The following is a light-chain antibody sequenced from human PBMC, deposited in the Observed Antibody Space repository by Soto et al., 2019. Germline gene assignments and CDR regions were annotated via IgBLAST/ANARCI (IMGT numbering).Light chain of an antibody. CDR2: GAS. CDR1: QGINNY. J-gene: IGKJ1*01. V-gene: IGKV1-27*01. CDR3: EHYYGAPWA. Sequence: DIQMTQSPSSLSASVGDRVTITCRASQGINNYLAWYQQKPGRVPQLLIYGASTLHSGVPSRFSGSGSGTDFTLTIRTLQPEDVATYFCEHYYGAPWAFGQGTKVEIK.